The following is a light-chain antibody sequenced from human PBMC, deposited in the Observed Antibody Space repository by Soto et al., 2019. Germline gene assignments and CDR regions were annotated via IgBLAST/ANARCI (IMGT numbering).Light chain of an antibody. CDR3: LTHTIYPRT. CDR1: QDIGNA. Sequence: DIQMTQSPSSLSASVGDRITITCRASQDIGNALAWYQQKPGKAPKGLIYTASNRQSGVPSRFSGSGSGTEFTLTISSLQPEDFATYYCLTHTIYPRTFGQGTRVEI. V-gene: IGKV1-17*01. CDR2: TAS. J-gene: IGKJ1*01.